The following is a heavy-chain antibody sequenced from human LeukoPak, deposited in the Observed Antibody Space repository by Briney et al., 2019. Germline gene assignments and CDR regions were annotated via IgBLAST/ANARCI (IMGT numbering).Heavy chain of an antibody. CDR3: ARDRADYGDIDY. D-gene: IGHD4-17*01. J-gene: IGHJ4*02. V-gene: IGHV3-21*01. Sequence: GGSLRLSCAASGFTFSSYSMNWVRQAPGKGLEWVSSISSSSSYICYADSVKGRFTISRDNAKNSLYLQMNSLRAEDTAVYYCARDRADYGDIDYWGQGTLVTVSS. CDR1: GFTFSSYS. CDR2: ISSSSSYI.